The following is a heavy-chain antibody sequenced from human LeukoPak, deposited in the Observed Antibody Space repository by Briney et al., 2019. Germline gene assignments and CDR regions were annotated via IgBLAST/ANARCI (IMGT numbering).Heavy chain of an antibody. D-gene: IGHD2-21*02. CDR1: GYSFTSYW. V-gene: IGHV5-51*01. CDR3: VQCGGDCYTSSH. Sequence: GESLKISCESSGYSFTSYWIGWVRRMPGKGLEWMGIIYPGDSNTRYSPSFQGQVTISADKSISTAYLQWSSLKASDSAMYYCVQCGGDCYTSSHWGQGTLVTVSS. J-gene: IGHJ4*02. CDR2: IYPGDSNT.